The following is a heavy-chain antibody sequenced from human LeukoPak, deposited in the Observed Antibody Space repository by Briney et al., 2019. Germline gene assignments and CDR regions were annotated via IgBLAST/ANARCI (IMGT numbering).Heavy chain of an antibody. CDR3: ARGRYDSSGYQRAFDI. D-gene: IGHD3-22*01. V-gene: IGHV1-2*06. CDR1: GYTFTSYY. Sequence: ASVKVSCKASGYTFTSYYMHWVRQAPGQGLEWMGRINPNSGGTNHAQKFQGRVTMTRDTSISTAYMELSRLRSDDTAVYYCARGRYDSSGYQRAFDIWGQGTMVTVSS. CDR2: INPNSGGT. J-gene: IGHJ3*02.